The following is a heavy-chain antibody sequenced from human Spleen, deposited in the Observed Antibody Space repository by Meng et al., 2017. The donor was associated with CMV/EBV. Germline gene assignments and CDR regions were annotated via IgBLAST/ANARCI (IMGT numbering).Heavy chain of an antibody. J-gene: IGHJ4*02. CDR2: IHSGGST. CDR1: RFTVNTNY. V-gene: IGHV3-66*02. D-gene: IGHD6-13*01. Sequence: GGSLRLSCAASRFTVNTNYMSWVRQTPGKGLEWVSIIHSGGSTHYADSVRGRFTISRDNTKNTLYLQMNSLRPDDTGVYYCARSMNTAADYWGQGTLVTVS. CDR3: ARSMNTAADY.